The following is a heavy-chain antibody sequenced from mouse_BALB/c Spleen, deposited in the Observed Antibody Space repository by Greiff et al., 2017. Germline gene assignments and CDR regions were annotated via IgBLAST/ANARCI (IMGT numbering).Heavy chain of an antibody. V-gene: IGHV6-6*02. CDR1: GFTFSSYW. J-gene: IGHJ4*01. CDR2: IRLKSDNYAT. D-gene: IGHD2-12*01. Sequence: EVKLMESGGGLVQPGGSMKLSCVASGFTFSSYWMSWVRQSPEKGLEWVAEIRLKSDNYATHYAESVKGKFTISRDDSKSRLYLQMNSLRAEDTGIYYCTLTKGYAMDYWGQGTSVTVSS. CDR3: TLTKGYAMDY.